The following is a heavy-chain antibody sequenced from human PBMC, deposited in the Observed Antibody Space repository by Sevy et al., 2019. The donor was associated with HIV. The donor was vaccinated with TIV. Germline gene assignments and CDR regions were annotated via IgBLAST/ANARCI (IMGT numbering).Heavy chain of an antibody. Sequence: GSLRLSCAASGFNFSSYAMHWVRQAPGKGLEWVAVISYDGSNKYYADAVKGRFPIPRDNSKNTLYLQMNSLRTEDTAVYYCWREHCTNGVCPRRRYYYYYYGMDVWGQGTTVTVSS. J-gene: IGHJ6*02. CDR1: GFNFSSYA. CDR3: WREHCTNGVCPRRRYYYYYYGMDV. D-gene: IGHD2-8*01. V-gene: IGHV3-30*04. CDR2: ISYDGSNK.